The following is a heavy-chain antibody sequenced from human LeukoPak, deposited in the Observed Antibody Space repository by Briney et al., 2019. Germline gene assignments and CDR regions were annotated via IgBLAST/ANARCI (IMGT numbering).Heavy chain of an antibody. CDR3: ARDGVQYPDAFDI. CDR1: GYTFTSYY. CDR2: INPSGGST. D-gene: IGHD1-1*01. Sequence: GASVKVSCKASGYTFTSYYMHWVRQAPGQGLEWMGIINPSGGSTSYAQKFQGRVTMTRDMSTSTVYMELSSLRSEDTAVYYCARDGVQYPDAFDIWGQGTMVTVSS. V-gene: IGHV1-46*01. J-gene: IGHJ3*02.